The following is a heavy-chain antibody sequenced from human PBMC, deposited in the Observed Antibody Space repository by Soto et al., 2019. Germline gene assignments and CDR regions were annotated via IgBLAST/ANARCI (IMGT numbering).Heavy chain of an antibody. CDR3: ARESSTEDFDF. CDR2: IIPIFATA. J-gene: IGHJ4*02. Sequence: QVQLVQSGAEVKKPGSSVKVSCKASGGTFSSDAISWVRQAPGQGHEWMGGIIPIFATAYYAQKFQGSVMITADESTSTAYLELSSLRSEDTAVYYCARESSTEDFDFWGQGTLVIVSS. CDR1: GGTFSSDA. V-gene: IGHV1-69*01. D-gene: IGHD3-16*02.